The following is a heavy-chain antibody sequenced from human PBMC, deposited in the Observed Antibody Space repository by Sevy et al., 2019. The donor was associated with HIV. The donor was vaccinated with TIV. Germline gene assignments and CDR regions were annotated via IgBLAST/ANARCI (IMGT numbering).Heavy chain of an antibody. V-gene: IGHV3-23*01. CDR3: VKDSGSSGWYLNWFDP. J-gene: IGHJ5*02. D-gene: IGHD6-19*01. CDR2: ISGSGGST. CDR1: GFTFSSYA. Sequence: GGSLRLSCAASGFTFSSYAMSWVRQAPGKGLEWVSAISGSGGSTYYADSVKGRFTISRDNSKNTLYLQMNSLRAEDTAVYYCVKDSGSSGWYLNWFDPWGQGTLVTVSS.